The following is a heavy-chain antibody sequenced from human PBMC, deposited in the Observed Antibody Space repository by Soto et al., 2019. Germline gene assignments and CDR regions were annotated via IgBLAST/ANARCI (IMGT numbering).Heavy chain of an antibody. V-gene: IGHV3-23*04. CDR2: ISGSGGST. Sequence: EVQLVESGGGLVQPGGSLRLSCAASGFTFSSYSMSWVRQAPGKGLEWVSAISGSGGSTYYADSVKGRFTISRDNSKNTLYLQMNSLRAEDTAVYYCAKVGATDYYDSSGYYYYYYGMDVWGQGTTVTVSS. CDR1: GFTFSSYS. D-gene: IGHD3-22*01. CDR3: AKVGATDYYDSSGYYYYYYGMDV. J-gene: IGHJ6*02.